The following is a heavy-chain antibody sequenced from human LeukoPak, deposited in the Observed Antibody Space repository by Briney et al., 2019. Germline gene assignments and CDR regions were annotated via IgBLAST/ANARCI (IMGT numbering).Heavy chain of an antibody. V-gene: IGHV3-23*01. Sequence: PGGSLRLSCAASGFTFRSYAMNWVRQAPGKGLEWVSTISRSGGNTNYADSVKGRFTISRDNSKNTVYLQMNRLSDDDTADYYCAKDSTGASHLYFDYWGQGTLVTVSS. D-gene: IGHD1-14*01. J-gene: IGHJ4*02. CDR3: AKDSTGASHLYFDY. CDR1: GFTFRSYA. CDR2: ISRSGGNT.